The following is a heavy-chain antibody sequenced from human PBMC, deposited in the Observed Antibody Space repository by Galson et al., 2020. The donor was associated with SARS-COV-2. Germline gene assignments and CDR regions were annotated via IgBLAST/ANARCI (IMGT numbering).Heavy chain of an antibody. J-gene: IGHJ5*02. CDR3: ARDDLPLDTGLDT. CDR1: GGSISTYY. V-gene: IGHV4-59*01. D-gene: IGHD2-21*02. Sequence: SETLSLTCTVSGGSISTYYWSWIRQPPGQGLEWIGYGYHSGGTNYNPSLRSRVTISVDTSKNQFFLRLKSVTAADTAVYYCARDDLPLDTGLDTWGQGTLVTVSS. CDR2: GYHSGGT.